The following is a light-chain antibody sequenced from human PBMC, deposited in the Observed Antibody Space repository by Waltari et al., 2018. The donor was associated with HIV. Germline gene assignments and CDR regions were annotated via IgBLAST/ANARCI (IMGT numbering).Light chain of an antibody. Sequence: QSVLTQPPSVSGAPGQMVTISCTGSSSNIGAGYAVHWYQQLPGTAPKLLIYFKNQRPSGVPDRFSGSKSGTSASLAISGLQSEDEADYYCAARDDSLHGVVFGGGTKVTVL. CDR1: SSNIGAGYA. CDR3: AARDDSLHGVV. V-gene: IGLV1-40*01. CDR2: FKN. J-gene: IGLJ2*01.